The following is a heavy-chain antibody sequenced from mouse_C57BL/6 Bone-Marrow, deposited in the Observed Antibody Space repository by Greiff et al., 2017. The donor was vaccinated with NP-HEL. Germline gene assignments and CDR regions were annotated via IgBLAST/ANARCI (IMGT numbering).Heavy chain of an antibody. D-gene: IGHD2-4*01. CDR1: GYAFTNYL. Sequence: VQLVESGAELVRPGTSVKVSCKASGYAFTNYLIEWVKQRPGQGLEWIGVINPGSGGTNYNEKFKGKATLTADKSSSTAYMQLSSLTSEDSAVYFCARNDYDGVDYWGQGTTLTVSS. CDR2: INPGSGGT. CDR3: ARNDYDGVDY. J-gene: IGHJ2*01. V-gene: IGHV1-54*01.